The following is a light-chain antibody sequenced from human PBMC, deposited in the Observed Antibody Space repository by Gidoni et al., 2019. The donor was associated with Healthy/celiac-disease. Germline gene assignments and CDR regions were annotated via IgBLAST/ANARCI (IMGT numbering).Light chain of an antibody. V-gene: IGKV1-27*01. J-gene: IGKJ4*01. CDR1: QGISNY. CDR3: QKYNSAPPLT. Sequence: DIQMTQSPPSLSASVGDRVTITCRASQGISNYLAWYQQKPGKVPKLLIYAASTLQSGVPSRFSGSGSGTDFTLTISSLQPEDVATYYCQKYNSAPPLTFGGGTKVEI. CDR2: AAS.